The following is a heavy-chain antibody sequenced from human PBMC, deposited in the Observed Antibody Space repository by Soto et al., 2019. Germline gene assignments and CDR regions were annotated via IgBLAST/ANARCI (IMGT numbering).Heavy chain of an antibody. CDR1: GGSISSYY. J-gene: IGHJ6*01. CDR2: IYYSGST. V-gene: IGHV4-59*01. D-gene: IGHD6-13*01. Sequence: QVQLQESGPGLVKPSETLSLTCTVSGGSISSYYWSWIRQPPGKGLEWIGYIYYSGSTNYNPSLKSRVTISVDTSKNQFSLKLSSVTAADTAVYYCARGAVGSSWYYYYYGMDVW. CDR3: ARGAVGSSWYYYYYGMDV.